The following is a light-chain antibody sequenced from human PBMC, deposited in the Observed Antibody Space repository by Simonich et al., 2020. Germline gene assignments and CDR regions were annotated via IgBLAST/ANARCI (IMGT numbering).Light chain of an antibody. CDR2: KDS. CDR1: ALPKQY. J-gene: IGLJ3*02. CDR3: QSADSSGTWV. V-gene: IGLV3-25*03. Sequence: SYELTQPPSVSVSPGQTARITCSGDALPKQYAYWYQQKPGQAPVLVKYKDSERPAGIPGRFSGSSSGTTVTLTISGVQAEDEADYYCQSADSSGTWVFGGGTKLTVL.